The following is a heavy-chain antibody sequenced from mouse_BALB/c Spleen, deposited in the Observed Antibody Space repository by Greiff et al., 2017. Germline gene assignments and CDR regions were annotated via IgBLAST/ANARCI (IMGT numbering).Heavy chain of an antibody. CDR2: IDPETGGT. Sequence: QVQLQQSGAELVRPGASVTLSCKASGYTFTDYEMHWVKQTPVHGLEWIGAIDPETGGTAYNQKFKGKATLTAHKSSSTAYMELRSLTSEDSAVYYCTSDLAHWGQGTTLTVSS. J-gene: IGHJ2*01. V-gene: IGHV1-15*01. CDR3: TSDLAH. D-gene: IGHD6-1*01. CDR1: GYTFTDYE.